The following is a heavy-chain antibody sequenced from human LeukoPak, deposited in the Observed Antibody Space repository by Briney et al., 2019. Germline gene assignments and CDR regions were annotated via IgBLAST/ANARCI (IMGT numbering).Heavy chain of an antibody. V-gene: IGHV1-18*01. D-gene: IGHD3-10*01. CDR3: ARGHLWFGDPITY. CDR2: ISAYNGNT. Sequence: ASVKVSCKASGYTFTIYGISWVRQAPGQGLEWMGWISAYNGNTNYAQKFQGRVTMTRNTSISTAYMELSSLRSEDTAVYYCARGHLWFGDPITYWGQGTLVTVSS. J-gene: IGHJ4*02. CDR1: GYTFTIYG.